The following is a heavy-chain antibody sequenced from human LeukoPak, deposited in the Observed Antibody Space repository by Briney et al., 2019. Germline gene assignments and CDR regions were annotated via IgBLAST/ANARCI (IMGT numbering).Heavy chain of an antibody. CDR2: INPSAGST. Sequence: GASVKVSCKASGYTLTSYYMHWVRQAPGQGLEWMGIINPSAGSTSYAQKFQGRVTMTRDTSTSTVYMELSSLRSEDTAVYYCARDLSRRGLYSSSSDYYYMDVWGKGTTVTVSS. J-gene: IGHJ6*03. CDR1: GYTLTSYY. D-gene: IGHD6-6*01. V-gene: IGHV1-46*01. CDR3: ARDLSRRGLYSSSSDYYYMDV.